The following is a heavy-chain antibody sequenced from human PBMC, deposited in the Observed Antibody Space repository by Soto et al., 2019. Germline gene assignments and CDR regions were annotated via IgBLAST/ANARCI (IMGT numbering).Heavy chain of an antibody. J-gene: IGHJ4*02. CDR2: VYHSGTT. CDR3: ARHVGVARKRGFDS. D-gene: IGHD2-21*01. CDR1: VGAISDNW. Sequence: QVQLQESGPGRVKPSGTLSLTCAVSVGAISDNWWSWVRQRPGKGLEWIGEVYHSGTTYYNQCLKSRVTISLDKSASQISLTLNSVTAADTAVYYCARHVGVARKRGFDSWGQGTLVTVSS. V-gene: IGHV4-4*02.